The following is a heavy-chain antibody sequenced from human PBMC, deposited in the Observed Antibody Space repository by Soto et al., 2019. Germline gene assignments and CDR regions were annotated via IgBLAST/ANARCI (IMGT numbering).Heavy chain of an antibody. J-gene: IGHJ4*02. CDR2: FDPQDGET. Sequence: GXSVKDSLKVSVYTLTELPMHWVRQAAGKGLEWMGGFDPQDGETLYAQKFQGRVTMTEDTSTDTAYMEPSSLRSEETAVYYCATGETYYDSSGYYPDYWGQGTLVTVSS. CDR3: ATGETYYDSSGYYPDY. D-gene: IGHD3-22*01. CDR1: VYTLTELP. V-gene: IGHV1-24*01.